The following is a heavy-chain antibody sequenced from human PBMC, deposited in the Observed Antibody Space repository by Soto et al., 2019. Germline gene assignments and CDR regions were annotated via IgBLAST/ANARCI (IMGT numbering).Heavy chain of an antibody. Sequence: SETLSLTCAVSGGSISGGGYSWSWIRQPPGKGLEWIGYIYHSGSTYYNPSLKSRVTISVDRSKNQFSLKLSSVTAADTAVYYCARSRAWQQLVYFDYWGQGTLVTVSS. V-gene: IGHV4-30-2*01. D-gene: IGHD6-13*01. CDR1: GGSISGGGYS. CDR2: IYHSGST. J-gene: IGHJ4*02. CDR3: ARSRAWQQLVYFDY.